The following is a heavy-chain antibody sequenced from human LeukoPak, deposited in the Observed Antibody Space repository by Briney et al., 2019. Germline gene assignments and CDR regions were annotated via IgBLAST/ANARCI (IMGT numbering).Heavy chain of an antibody. CDR2: IWYDGSNK. CDR1: GFTFSSYG. J-gene: IGHJ4*02. Sequence: PGRSLRLSCAASGFTFSSYGMHWGRQAPGKGLEWVAVIWYDGSNKYYADSVKGRFTISRDNSKNTLYLQMNSLRAEDTAVYYCARVAVVVTAIYYFDYWGQGTLVTVSS. CDR3: ARVAVVVTAIYYFDY. D-gene: IGHD2-21*02. V-gene: IGHV3-33*01.